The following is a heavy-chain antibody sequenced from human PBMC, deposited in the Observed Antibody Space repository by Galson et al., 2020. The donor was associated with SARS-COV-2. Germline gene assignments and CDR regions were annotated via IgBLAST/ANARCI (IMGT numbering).Heavy chain of an antibody. J-gene: IGHJ4*02. CDR1: GFTFSNAW. V-gene: IGHV3-15*01. D-gene: IGHD3-10*01. CDR2: IKSKTDGGTT. CDR3: TTDLYGSGSYWIPLGY. Sequence: GESLKISCAASGFTFSNAWMSWVRQAPGKGLEWVGRIKSKTDGGTTDYAAPVKGRFTISRDDSKNTLYLQMNSLKTEDTAVYYCTTDLYGSGSYWIPLGYWGQGTLVTVSS.